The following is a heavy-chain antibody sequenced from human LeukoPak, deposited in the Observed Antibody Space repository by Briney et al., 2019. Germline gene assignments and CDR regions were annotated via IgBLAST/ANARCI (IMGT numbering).Heavy chain of an antibody. CDR1: GFKFDDYA. CDR2: IRGDGVST. Sequence: PGGSLRLSCSPSGFKFDDYAMHWVRQSPGKGLEWVSFIRGDGVSTYSVDSLKGRFTISRDNSKRSLDLQMNSLRTEDTAVYYCAKGGGSGWAPLDYWGQGTLVTVSS. CDR3: AKGGGSGWAPLDY. J-gene: IGHJ4*02. D-gene: IGHD6-19*01. V-gene: IGHV3-43*02.